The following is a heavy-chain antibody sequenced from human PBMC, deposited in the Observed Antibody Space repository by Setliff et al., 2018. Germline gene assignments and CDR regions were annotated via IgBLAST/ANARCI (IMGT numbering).Heavy chain of an antibody. J-gene: IGHJ3*02. CDR1: GGTFRTDG. V-gene: IGHV1-69*13. D-gene: IGHD6-19*01. Sequence: SVKVSCKASGGTFRTDGFSWVRQAPGQGLEWMGRIIPVFRTANYAQKFRGRVTITADEVARTAYMELSTLRSEDTAVYYCARRPIALAGYRKGAFDIWGQGTMVTVSS. CDR3: ARRPIALAGYRKGAFDI. CDR2: IIPVFRTA.